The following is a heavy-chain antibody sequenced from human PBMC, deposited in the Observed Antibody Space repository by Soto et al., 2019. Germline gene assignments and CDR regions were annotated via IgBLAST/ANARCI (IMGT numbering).Heavy chain of an antibody. D-gene: IGHD3-10*01. J-gene: IGHJ3*02. V-gene: IGHV1-8*01. CDR1: GYTFTSYD. Sequence: QVQLVQSGAEVKKPGASVKVSCKASGYTFTSYDINWVRQATGQGLEWRGWMNHNSGNTGYAQKFQGRVTMTRNTSISTAYMELSSLRSEDTAVYYCARGINYYVSGDAAFDIWGQGTMVTVSS. CDR3: ARGINYYVSGDAAFDI. CDR2: MNHNSGNT.